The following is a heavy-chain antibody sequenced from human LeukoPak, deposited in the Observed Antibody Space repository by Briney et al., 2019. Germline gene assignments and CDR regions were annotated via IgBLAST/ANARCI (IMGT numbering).Heavy chain of an antibody. D-gene: IGHD3-3*01. Sequence: PSETLSLTCTVSGDSISSYYWSWIRQPAGKGLEWIGRIYTSGSTNYNPSLKSRVTMSVDTSKNQFSLKLSSVTAADTAVYYRARAIRRFLESNYYYYGMDVWGQGTTVTVSS. CDR3: ARAIRRFLESNYYYYGMDV. J-gene: IGHJ6*02. CDR2: IYTSGST. CDR1: GDSISSYY. V-gene: IGHV4-4*07.